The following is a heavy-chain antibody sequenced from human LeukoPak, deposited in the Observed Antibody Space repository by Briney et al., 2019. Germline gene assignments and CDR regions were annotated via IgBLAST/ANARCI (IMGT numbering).Heavy chain of an antibody. J-gene: IGHJ4*02. CDR3: ARRSYCGGDCYPLDY. CDR1: GYSFTSYW. D-gene: IGHD2-21*01. V-gene: IGHV5-51*01. CDR2: IYPGDSDT. Sequence: GESLQISCKGSGYSFTSYWIGWVRQMPGKGLEWMGIIYPGDSDTRYSPSFQGQVTISADKSISTAYLQWSSLKASDTAMYYCARRSYCGGDCYPLDYWGQGTLVAVSS.